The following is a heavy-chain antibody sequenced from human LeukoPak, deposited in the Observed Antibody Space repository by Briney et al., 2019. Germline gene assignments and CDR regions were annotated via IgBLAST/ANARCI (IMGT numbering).Heavy chain of an antibody. CDR2: INPSGGST. CDR3: AKNYYDSSGYYLRRVLFDY. V-gene: IGHV1-46*01. Sequence: GASVKVSCKASGYTFTSYYMHWVRQAPGQGLEWMGIINPSGGSTSYAQKFQGRVTMTRDTSTSTVYMELSSLRSEDTAVYYCAKNYYDSSGYYLRRVLFDYWGQGTLVTVSS. CDR1: GYTFTSYY. D-gene: IGHD3-22*01. J-gene: IGHJ4*02.